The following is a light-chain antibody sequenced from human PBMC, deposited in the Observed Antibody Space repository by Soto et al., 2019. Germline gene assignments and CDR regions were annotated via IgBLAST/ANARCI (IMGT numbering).Light chain of an antibody. V-gene: IGLV2-14*01. CDR3: SSYTSSGTDV. Sequence: QSVLTQPASVSGSPGQSIAISCTGTSSDVGDYNYVSWYQQHPDKAPKLMIYEVSNRPSGVSSRFSGSKSGDTASLTISGLQAEDEADYYCSSYTSSGTDVFGTGTKLTVL. CDR1: SSDVGDYNY. J-gene: IGLJ1*01. CDR2: EVS.